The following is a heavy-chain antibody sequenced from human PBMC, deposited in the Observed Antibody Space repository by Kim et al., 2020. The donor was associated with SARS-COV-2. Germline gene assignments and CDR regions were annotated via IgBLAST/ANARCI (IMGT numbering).Heavy chain of an antibody. CDR3: ARPRITMVRGVYYYYGMDV. CDR1: GGSISSSSYY. CDR2: IYYSGST. J-gene: IGHJ6*02. V-gene: IGHV4-39*01. Sequence: SETLSLTCTVSGGSISSSSYYWGWIRQPPGKGLEWIGSIYYSGSTYYNPSLKSRVTISVDTSKNQFSLKLSSVTAADTAVYYCARPRITMVRGVYYYYGMDVWGQGTTVTVSS. D-gene: IGHD3-10*01.